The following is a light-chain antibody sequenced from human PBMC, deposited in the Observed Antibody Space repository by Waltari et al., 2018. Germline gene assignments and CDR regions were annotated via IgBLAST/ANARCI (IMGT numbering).Light chain of an antibody. CDR2: EVT. CDR3: HSYTGSRTYV. CDR1: THDVGGYNF. Sequence: QSALTQPASVSGSPGQSITLFCPGTTHDVGGYNFVSWYQHHPGKAPKLIIYEVTKRPSGVSTRFSGSKSGNTASLTISGLQAEDEADYYCHSYTGSRTYVFGTGTKVTVL. V-gene: IGLV2-14*01. J-gene: IGLJ1*01.